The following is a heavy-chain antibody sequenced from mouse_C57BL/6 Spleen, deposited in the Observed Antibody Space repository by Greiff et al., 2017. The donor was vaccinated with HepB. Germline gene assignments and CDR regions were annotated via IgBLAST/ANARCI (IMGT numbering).Heavy chain of an antibody. Sequence: QVQLQQPGAELVKPGASVKLSCKASGYTFTSYWMHWVKQRPGRGLEWIGRIDPNSGGTKYNEKFKSKATLTVDKHSSTAYMQLSSLTSEDSAVYYCARRGYGNYGNYAMDYWGQGTSVTVSS. CDR3: ARRGYGNYGNYAMDY. V-gene: IGHV1-72*01. J-gene: IGHJ4*01. CDR2: IDPNSGGT. D-gene: IGHD2-1*01. CDR1: GYTFTSYW.